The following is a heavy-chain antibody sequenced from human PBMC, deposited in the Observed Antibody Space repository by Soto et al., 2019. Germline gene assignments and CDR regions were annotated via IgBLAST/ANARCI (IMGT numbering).Heavy chain of an antibody. J-gene: IGHJ6*02. CDR3: AGDADYGGSWGEMDV. D-gene: IGHD4-17*01. Sequence: QVRLEESGPGLVKPSETLSLICSVSGGSVNNANYFWNWIRHHPENGLEWIGYIYYSGSTRYNPSFKTQANMSIYTSKNHISPRLNSVTFADTAVYFCAGDADYGGSWGEMDVWGRGTTVTVSS. CDR2: IYYSGST. CDR1: GGSVNNANYF. V-gene: IGHV4-31*01.